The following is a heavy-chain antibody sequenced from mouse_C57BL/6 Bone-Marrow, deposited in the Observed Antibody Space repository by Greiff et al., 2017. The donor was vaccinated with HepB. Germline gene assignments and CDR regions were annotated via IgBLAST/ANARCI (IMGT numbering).Heavy chain of an antibody. CDR1: GFTFSSYG. Sequence: EVQLVESGGDLVKPGGSLKLSCAASGFTFSSYGMSWVRQTPDKRLEWVATISSGGSYTYYPDSVKGRFTISRDNAKNTLYLQMSSLKSEDTAMYYCARHVPYSAYFDVWGTGTTVTVSS. CDR2: ISSGGSYT. CDR3: ARHVPYSAYFDV. J-gene: IGHJ1*03. V-gene: IGHV5-6*01. D-gene: IGHD3-1*01.